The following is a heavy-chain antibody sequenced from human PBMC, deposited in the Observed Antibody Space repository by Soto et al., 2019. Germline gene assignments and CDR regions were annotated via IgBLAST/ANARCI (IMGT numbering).Heavy chain of an antibody. CDR2: IIPIFGTA. Sequence: ASVKVSCKASGGTFSSYAISWVRQAPGQGLVWMGGIIPIFGTANYAQKFQGRVTITADKSTSTAYMELSSLRSEDTVVYYCARPGGNYYYYGMDVWGQGTTVTVSS. J-gene: IGHJ6*02. V-gene: IGHV1-69*06. D-gene: IGHD3-16*01. CDR1: GGTFSSYA. CDR3: ARPGGNYYYYGMDV.